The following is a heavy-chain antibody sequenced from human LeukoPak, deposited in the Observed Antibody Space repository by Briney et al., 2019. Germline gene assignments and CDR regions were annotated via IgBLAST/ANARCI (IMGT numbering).Heavy chain of an antibody. V-gene: IGHV3-21*01. CDR2: ISSSSSYI. CDR3: ARDRELWFGDPTGFDY. Sequence: PGGSLRLSCAASGFTFSSYSMNWVRQAPGKGLEWVSSISSSSSYIYYADSVKGRFTISRDNAKNSLYLQMNSLRAEDTAVYYCARDRELWFGDPTGFDYWGQGTLVTVSS. D-gene: IGHD3-10*01. J-gene: IGHJ4*02. CDR1: GFTFSSYS.